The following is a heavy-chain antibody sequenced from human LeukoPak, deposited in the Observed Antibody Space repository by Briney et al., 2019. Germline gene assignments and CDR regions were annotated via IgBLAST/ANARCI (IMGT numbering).Heavy chain of an antibody. V-gene: IGHV2-70*11. D-gene: IGHD5-18*01. Sequence: TLSLTCTVSGGSISSYCWSWIRQPPGKALEWLARIDWDDDKYYSTSLKTRLTISKDTSKNQVVLTMTNMDPVDTATYYCARFTATIGIFDYWGQGTLVTVSS. J-gene: IGHJ4*02. CDR2: IDWDDDK. CDR3: ARFTATIGIFDY. CDR1: GGSISSYC.